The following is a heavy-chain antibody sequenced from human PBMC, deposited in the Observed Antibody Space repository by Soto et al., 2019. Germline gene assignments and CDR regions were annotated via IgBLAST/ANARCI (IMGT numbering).Heavy chain of an antibody. CDR1: GSSFTSYW. CDR2: IYPGDSDT. J-gene: IGHJ3*02. D-gene: IGHD3-10*01. Sequence: LGESLKISCKGSGSSFTSYWIGWVRQMPGKGLEWMGIIYPGDSDTRYSPSFQGQVTISADKSISTAYLQWSSLKASDTAMYYWARDNMVRTYAFDIWGQGTMVTVSS. CDR3: ARDNMVRTYAFDI. V-gene: IGHV5-51*01.